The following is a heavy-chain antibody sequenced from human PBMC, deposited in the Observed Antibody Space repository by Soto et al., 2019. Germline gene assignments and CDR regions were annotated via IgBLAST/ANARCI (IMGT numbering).Heavy chain of an antibody. J-gene: IGHJ4*02. V-gene: IGHV3-30*18. CDR3: AKDGDYGEPAHDY. Sequence: PGGSLRLSCAASGFTFSSYGMHWVRQAPGKGLEWVAVISYDGSNKYYADSVKGRFTISRDNSKNTLYLQMNSLRAEDTAVYYCAKDGDYGEPAHDYWGQGTLVTVSS. CDR2: ISYDGSNK. D-gene: IGHD4-17*01. CDR1: GFTFSSYG.